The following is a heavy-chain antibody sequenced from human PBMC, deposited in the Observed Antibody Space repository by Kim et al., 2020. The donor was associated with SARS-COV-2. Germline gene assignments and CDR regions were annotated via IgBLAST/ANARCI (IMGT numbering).Heavy chain of an antibody. Sequence: YAQKFQGRVTMTRDTSTSTVYMELSSLRSEDTAVYYCARRYGSGSPFDYWGQGTLVTVSS. V-gene: IGHV1-46*01. J-gene: IGHJ4*02. CDR3: ARRYGSGSPFDY. D-gene: IGHD3-10*01.